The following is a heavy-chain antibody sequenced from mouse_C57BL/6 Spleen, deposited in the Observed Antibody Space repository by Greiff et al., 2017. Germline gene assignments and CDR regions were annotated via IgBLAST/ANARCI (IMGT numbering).Heavy chain of an antibody. CDR2: IHLNSGST. J-gene: IGHJ4*01. CDR3: ARGTTVVATRAMDY. D-gene: IGHD1-1*01. Sequence: QVQLQQSGAELVKPGASVKLSCKASGYTFTSYWMHWVKQRPGQGLEWIGMIHLNSGSTNYNEKFKSKATLTVDKSSSTAYMQLSSLTSEDSAVYYCARGTTVVATRAMDYWGQGTSVTVSS. CDR1: GYTFTSYW. V-gene: IGHV1-64*01.